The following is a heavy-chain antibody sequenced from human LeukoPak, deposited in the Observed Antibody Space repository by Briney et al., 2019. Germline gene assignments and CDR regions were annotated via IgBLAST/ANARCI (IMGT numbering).Heavy chain of an antibody. D-gene: IGHD2-2*01. J-gene: IGHJ4*02. Sequence: SETLSLTCAVYGGSFSGYYWSWIRQPPGKGLEWIGEINHSGSTNYNPSLKSRVTISVDTSKNQFSLKLSSVTAADTAVYYCARRILCSSTSCREFDYWGQGTLVTVSS. CDR1: GGSFSGYY. V-gene: IGHV4-34*01. CDR2: INHSGST. CDR3: ARRILCSSTSCREFDY.